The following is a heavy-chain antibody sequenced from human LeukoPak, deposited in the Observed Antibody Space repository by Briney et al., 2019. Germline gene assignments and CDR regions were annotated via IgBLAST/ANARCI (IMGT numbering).Heavy chain of an antibody. CDR2: IYHSGST. CDR3: ARRGLERLDY. J-gene: IGHJ4*02. CDR1: GYSISSGYY. V-gene: IGHV4-38-2*02. D-gene: IGHD1-1*01. Sequence: PSETLSLTCTVFGYSISSGYYWGWIRQPPGKGLEWIGSIYHSGSTYYNPSLKSRVTKSVDTSKNQFSLKLSSVTAADTAVYYCARRGLERLDYWGQGTLVTVSS.